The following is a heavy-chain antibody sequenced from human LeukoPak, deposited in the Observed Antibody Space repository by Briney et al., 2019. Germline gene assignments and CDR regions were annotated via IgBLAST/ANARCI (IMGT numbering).Heavy chain of an antibody. Sequence: PGGSLRLSCAASGFTVSSNYMSWVRQAPGKGLEWVSVIYSGGSTYYADSVKGRFTISRDNSKNTLYLQMNSLRAEDTAVYYCARDSPIAVAGTDYYYYMDVWGKGTTVTVSS. V-gene: IGHV3-53*01. D-gene: IGHD6-19*01. CDR1: GFTVSSNY. J-gene: IGHJ6*03. CDR2: IYSGGST. CDR3: ARDSPIAVAGTDYYYYMDV.